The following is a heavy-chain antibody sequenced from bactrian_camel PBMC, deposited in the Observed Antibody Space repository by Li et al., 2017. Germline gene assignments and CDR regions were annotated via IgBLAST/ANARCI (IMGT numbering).Heavy chain of an antibody. J-gene: IGHJ4*01. Sequence: VQLVESGGGLVQPGGSLRLSCAASGFLFSTEGTSWVRQAPGKELEWVSGISSDGRNVHYGDFVKGRFTISRDNAKSTVYLQMSDLKLRTLPRINAPLRSLQATGQRRQGPRSPSP. CDR1: GFLFSTEG. D-gene: IGHD3*01. CDR2: ISSDGRNV. V-gene: IGHV3S40*01.